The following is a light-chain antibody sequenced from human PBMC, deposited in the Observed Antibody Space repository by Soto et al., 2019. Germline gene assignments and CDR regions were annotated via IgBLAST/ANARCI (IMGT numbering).Light chain of an antibody. CDR3: LQHNSYPRT. V-gene: IGKV1-6*01. Sequence: AIQMTQSPPSLSASVGDRVTITCRASQDIRNELGWYQQKPGKAPNLLIYDASTLQSGVPSRFSGSGSGTDFSLTISSLQPEDFATYYCLQHNSYPRTFGQGTKVEIK. CDR2: DAS. CDR1: QDIRNE. J-gene: IGKJ1*01.